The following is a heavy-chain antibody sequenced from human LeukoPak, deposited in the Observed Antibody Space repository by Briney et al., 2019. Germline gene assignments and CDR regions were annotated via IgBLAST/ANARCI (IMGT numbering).Heavy chain of an antibody. V-gene: IGHV3-33*01. CDR1: GFTFSSYG. J-gene: IGHJ6*02. Sequence: GGSLRLSCAASGFTFSSYGMHWVRQAPGKGLEWVAVIWYDGSNKYYADSEKGRFTISRDNSKNTLYLQMNSLRAEDTAVYYCARDNPSSGMDVWGQGTTVTVSS. D-gene: IGHD1-14*01. CDR2: IWYDGSNK. CDR3: ARDNPSSGMDV.